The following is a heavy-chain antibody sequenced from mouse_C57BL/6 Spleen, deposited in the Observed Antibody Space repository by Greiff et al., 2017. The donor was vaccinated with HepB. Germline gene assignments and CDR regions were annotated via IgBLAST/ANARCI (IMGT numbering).Heavy chain of an antibody. CDR3: AREGGLRQYFDV. CDR1: GYSITSGYY. Sequence: VQLQQSGPGLVKPSQSLSLTCSVTGYSITSGYYWNWIRQFPGNKLEWMGYISYDGSNNYNPSLKNRISITRDTSKNQFFLKLNSVTTEDTATYYCAREGGLRQYFDVWGTGTTVTVSS. D-gene: IGHD2-4*01. V-gene: IGHV3-6*01. CDR2: ISYDGSN. J-gene: IGHJ1*03.